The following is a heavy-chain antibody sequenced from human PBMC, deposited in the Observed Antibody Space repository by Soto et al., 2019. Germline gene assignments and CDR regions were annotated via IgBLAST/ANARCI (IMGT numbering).Heavy chain of an antibody. CDR1: GYTFTTYG. Sequence: QVQLEQSAPEVKKPGASLKVSYKASGYTFTTYGISWVRQAPGQGLEWMGWINTHNGNTNYAQNLQGRVIMTADTSTSTAYMELRSLRSDDTAVYYCTREGSAPYYYYGMDAWGQGTTVTVSS. V-gene: IGHV1-18*01. J-gene: IGHJ6*02. CDR2: INTHNGNT. CDR3: TREGSAPYYYYGMDA. D-gene: IGHD3-10*01.